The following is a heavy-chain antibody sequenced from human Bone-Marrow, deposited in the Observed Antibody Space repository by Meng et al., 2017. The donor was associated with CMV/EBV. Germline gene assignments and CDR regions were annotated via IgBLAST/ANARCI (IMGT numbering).Heavy chain of an antibody. CDR1: GGTFSSYA. Sequence: VKLVHAGAEVKKPGSSVKVSCKASGGTFSSYAISWVRQASGQGLEWMGGIIPIFGTANYAQKFQGRVTITADESTSTAYMELSSLRSEDTAVYYCARGEGLLGDWFDPWGQGTLVTVSS. CDR2: IIPIFGTA. J-gene: IGHJ5*02. CDR3: ARGEGLLGDWFDP. D-gene: IGHD2-8*02. V-gene: IGHV1-69*12.